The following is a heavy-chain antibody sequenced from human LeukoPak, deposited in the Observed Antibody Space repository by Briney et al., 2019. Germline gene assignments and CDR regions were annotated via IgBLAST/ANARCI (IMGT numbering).Heavy chain of an antibody. CDR2: IYHSGST. V-gene: IGHV4-4*02. D-gene: IGHD6-13*01. Sequence: SGTLSLTCAVSGGSISSSNWWSWVRQPPGKGLEWIGEIYHSGSTNYNPSLKSRVTISVDKSKDQFSLKLSSVTAADTAVYYCARREYSSTWYRPNAFDIWGQGTMVTVSS. J-gene: IGHJ3*02. CDR1: GGSISSSNW. CDR3: ARREYSSTWYRPNAFDI.